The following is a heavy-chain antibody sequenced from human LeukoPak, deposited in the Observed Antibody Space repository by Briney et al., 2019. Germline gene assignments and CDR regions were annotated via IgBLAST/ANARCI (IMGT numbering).Heavy chain of an antibody. CDR1: GFAFSAYA. D-gene: IGHD1-7*01. CDR2: LTANSDDT. V-gene: IGHV3-23*01. Sequence: GVSLRLSCTASGFAFSAYAMTWVRHVPGKGLEWVSSLTANSDDTTYADSVRGRFIMSRDNSKNSLYLQRNNLRAEDTATYYCGRDPNGNYVGAFEFWGQGTLVTVSS. J-gene: IGHJ3*01. CDR3: GRDPNGNYVGAFEF.